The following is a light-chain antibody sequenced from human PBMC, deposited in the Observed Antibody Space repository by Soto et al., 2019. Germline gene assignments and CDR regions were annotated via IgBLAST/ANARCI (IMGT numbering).Light chain of an antibody. CDR2: DVS. CDR1: SSDVGGYNY. Sequence: QSALTHPASVSGSPGQSITISCTGTSSDVGGYNYVSWYQHHPGKAPKLMIFDVSNRPSGVSNRFSGSKSGNTASLTISGLQPEDEADYYCSSYTTSNTRQIVFGTGTQLTVL. J-gene: IGLJ1*01. CDR3: SSYTTSNTRQIV. V-gene: IGLV2-14*03.